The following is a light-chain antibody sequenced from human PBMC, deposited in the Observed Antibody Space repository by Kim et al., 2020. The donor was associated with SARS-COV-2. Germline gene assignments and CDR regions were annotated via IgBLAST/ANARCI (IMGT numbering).Light chain of an antibody. Sequence: PASTSCGARQGVLNSNGFVYLDWYRQKPGQSPPLLISLTSPRISGISDRFSGSGSGTDFTLTISRVEADDVGVYYCMQALQTPPYTFGPGTKLEI. J-gene: IGKJ2*01. CDR3: MQALQTPPYT. CDR1: QGVLNSNGFVY. CDR2: LTS. V-gene: IGKV2-28*01.